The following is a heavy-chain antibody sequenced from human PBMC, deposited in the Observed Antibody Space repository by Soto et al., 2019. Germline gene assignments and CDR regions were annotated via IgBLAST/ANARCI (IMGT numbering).Heavy chain of an antibody. CDR3: ARYCSSTSCHEAAFDY. V-gene: IGHV4-30-4*01. CDR2: IYYSGST. J-gene: IGHJ4*02. D-gene: IGHD2-2*01. CDR1: CGSISSGDYY. Sequence: PSETLSLTCTVSCGSISSGDYYWSWIRQPPGKGLEWIGYIYYSGSTYYNPSLKSRVTISVDTSKNQFSLKLSSVTAADTAVYYCARYCSSTSCHEAAFDYWGQGTLVTVSS.